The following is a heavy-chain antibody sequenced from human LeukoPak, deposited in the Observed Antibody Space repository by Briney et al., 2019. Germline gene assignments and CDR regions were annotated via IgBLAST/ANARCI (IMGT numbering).Heavy chain of an antibody. CDR3: AREERGSYYYDSSGYYYW. D-gene: IGHD3-22*01. Sequence: SETLSLTCTVSGGSISSSSYYWGWIRQPPGKGLEWIGSIYYSGSTYYTPSLKSRVTISVDTSKNQFSLKLSSVTAADTAVYYCAREERGSYYYDSSGYYYWWGQGTLVTVSS. J-gene: IGHJ4*02. V-gene: IGHV4-39*07. CDR1: GGSISSSSYY. CDR2: IYYSGST.